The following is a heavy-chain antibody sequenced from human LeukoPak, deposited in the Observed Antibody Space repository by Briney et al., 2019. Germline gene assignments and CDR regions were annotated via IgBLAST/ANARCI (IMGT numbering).Heavy chain of an antibody. CDR2: IHYSGST. CDR3: ASKSYYYDSSAYYRDY. CDR1: GGSISSGGYY. D-gene: IGHD3-22*01. V-gene: IGHV4-31*03. Sequence: PSQTLTLTCTVSGGSISSGGYYWTWIRQHPGKGLEWIGYIHYSGSTNYNPSLKSRVTISIDTSKNQFSLKLSSVTAADTAVYYCASKSYYYDSSAYYRDYWGQGNLVTVSS. J-gene: IGHJ4*02.